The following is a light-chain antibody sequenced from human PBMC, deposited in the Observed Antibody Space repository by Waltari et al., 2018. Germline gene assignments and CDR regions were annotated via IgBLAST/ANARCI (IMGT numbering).Light chain of an antibody. CDR3: CSYAGSSTFL. Sequence: QSAVTQPASVSGSPGQSITISCTGDSSDVGVYNFVSWYQQHPGKAPKLMIYDVSKRPSGVSNRFSGSKSGPPASLTISGLQAEDEADYYCCSYAGSSTFLFGGGTRLTVL. CDR1: SSDVGVYNF. V-gene: IGLV2-23*02. J-gene: IGLJ2*01. CDR2: DVS.